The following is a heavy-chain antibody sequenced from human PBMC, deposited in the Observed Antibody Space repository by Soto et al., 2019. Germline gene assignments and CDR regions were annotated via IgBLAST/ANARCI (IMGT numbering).Heavy chain of an antibody. CDR3: ASDLAYCGGDCSGYGMDV. Sequence: ASVKVSCKASGYTFTSYYMHWVRQAPGQGLEWMGIINPSGGSTSYAQKFQGRVTMTRDTSTSTVYMELSSLRSEDTAVYYCASDLAYCGGDCSGYGMDVWGQGTTVTVSS. D-gene: IGHD2-21*02. J-gene: IGHJ6*02. V-gene: IGHV1-46*01. CDR1: GYTFTSYY. CDR2: INPSGGST.